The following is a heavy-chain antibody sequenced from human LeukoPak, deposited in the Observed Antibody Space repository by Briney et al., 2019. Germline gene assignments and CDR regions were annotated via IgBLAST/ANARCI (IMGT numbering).Heavy chain of an antibody. J-gene: IGHJ4*02. D-gene: IGHD5-12*01. CDR3: AREGRYSGYDGSAGDY. Sequence: GASVKVSCKASGYTFTSYAMHWVRQAPGQRLGWMGWINAGNGNTKYSKRFQGRVTITRDTSASTAYMELSSLRSEDTAVYYCAREGRYSGYDGSAGDYWGQGTLVTVSS. V-gene: IGHV1-3*01. CDR1: GYTFTSYA. CDR2: INAGNGNT.